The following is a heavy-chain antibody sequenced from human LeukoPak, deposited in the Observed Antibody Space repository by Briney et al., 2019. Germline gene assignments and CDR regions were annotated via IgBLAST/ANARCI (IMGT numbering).Heavy chain of an antibody. V-gene: IGHV1-46*01. CDR1: GYIFTSYF. CDR3: ASGTTDIVVVPATLRNYYFDY. J-gene: IGHJ4*02. Sequence: GASVKVSCKASGYIFTSYFMHWVRQAPGQGLEWMGLINPSGGSTRYAQKFQGRVTMTRDMSTSTAYMELSSLRSEDTAVYYCASGTTDIVVVPATLRNYYFDYWGQGTLVTVSS. CDR2: INPSGGST. D-gene: IGHD2-2*01.